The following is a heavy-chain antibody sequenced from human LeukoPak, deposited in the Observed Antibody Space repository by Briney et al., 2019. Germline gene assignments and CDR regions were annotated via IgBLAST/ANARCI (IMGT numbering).Heavy chain of an antibody. CDR3: ARSPHILTGEKFEY. Sequence: ASVKVSCKVSGYTLSELSMHWVRQAPGKGLEWMGGFDPEDGETIYAQKFQGRVTMTEDTSTDTAYMEVIRLRSDDTAVYYCARSPHILTGEKFEYWGQGTRVTVSS. D-gene: IGHD3-9*01. CDR2: FDPEDGET. J-gene: IGHJ4*02. CDR1: GYTLSELS. V-gene: IGHV1-24*01.